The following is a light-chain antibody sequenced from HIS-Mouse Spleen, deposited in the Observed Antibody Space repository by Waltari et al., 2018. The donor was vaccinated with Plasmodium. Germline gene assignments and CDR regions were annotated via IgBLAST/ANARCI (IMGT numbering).Light chain of an antibody. CDR3: QQSYSTWT. CDR2: AAS. V-gene: IGKV1-39*01. Sequence: DIQMTQSPSSLSASVVDRVTITCRASQSISSYLNWYQQKPGKAPKLLIYAASSLQSGVPSRLSGSGSGTDFTLSISSLQPEDFATYYCQQSYSTWTFGQGTKVEIK. CDR1: QSISSY. J-gene: IGKJ1*01.